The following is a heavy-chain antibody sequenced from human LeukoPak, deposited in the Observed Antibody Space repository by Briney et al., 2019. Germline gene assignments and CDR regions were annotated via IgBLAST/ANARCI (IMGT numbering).Heavy chain of an antibody. D-gene: IGHD3/OR15-3a*01. J-gene: IGHJ4*02. CDR3: VRGYDSDRTGYAN. V-gene: IGHV7-4-1*02. Sequence: AASVKVSCKASGYTFTSYAMNWVRQAPGQGLEWMGWIDTHTGRPSYAQGFTGRFVFSLDTSVKTAYLQITSLEAEDSAIYYCVRGYDSDRTGYANWGQGTLVTVSS. CDR1: GYTFTSYA. CDR2: IDTHTGRP.